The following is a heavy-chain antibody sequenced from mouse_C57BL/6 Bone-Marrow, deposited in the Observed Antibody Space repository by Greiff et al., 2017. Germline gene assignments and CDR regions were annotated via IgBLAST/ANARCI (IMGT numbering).Heavy chain of an antibody. CDR3: AYSTGTPYWYFDV. Sequence: QVQLQQPGAELVKPGASVKLSCKASGYTFTSYWMHWVKQRPGQGLAWIGMIHPNSGSTNYNEKYKSKATLNVDKTSSTAYMQLSSQKSEDSAVYDRAYSTGTPYWYFDVWGTGTTGTVAA. CDR1: GYTFTSYW. V-gene: IGHV1-64*01. J-gene: IGHJ1*03. D-gene: IGHD4-1*02. CDR2: IHPNSGST.